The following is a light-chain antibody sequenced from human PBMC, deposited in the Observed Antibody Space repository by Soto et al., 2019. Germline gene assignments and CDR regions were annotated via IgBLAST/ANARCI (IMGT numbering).Light chain of an antibody. CDR1: QSISSTY. CDR3: QQYFASSWT. V-gene: IGKV3-20*01. J-gene: IGKJ1*01. CDR2: AAS. Sequence: EIVLTQSPGTLSLSPGERATLSCRASQSISSTYLAWYRQKSGQAPRLLIYAASSRATGIPDRFSGSGSGTDFPLTISRLEPEDFAVYYFQQYFASSWTFGQGTRVEIK.